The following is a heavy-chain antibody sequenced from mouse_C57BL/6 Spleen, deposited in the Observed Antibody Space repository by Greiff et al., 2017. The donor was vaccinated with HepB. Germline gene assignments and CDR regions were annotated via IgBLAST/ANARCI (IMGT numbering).Heavy chain of an antibody. CDR1: GYTFTDYY. J-gene: IGHJ2*01. V-gene: IGHV1-26*01. D-gene: IGHD2-13*01. CDR2: INPNNGGT. CDR3: ERYDFYFDY. Sequence: EVQLQQSGPELVKPGASVKISCKASGYTFTDYYMNWVKQSHGKSLEWIGDINPNNGGTSYNQKFKGKATLTVDKSSSTAYMELRSLTSEDSAVYYCERYDFYFDYWGQGTTLTVSS.